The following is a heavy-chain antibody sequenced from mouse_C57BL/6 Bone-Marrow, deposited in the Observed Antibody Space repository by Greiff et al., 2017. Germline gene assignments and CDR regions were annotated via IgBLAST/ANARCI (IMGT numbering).Heavy chain of an antibody. J-gene: IGHJ2*01. D-gene: IGHD1-1*01. CDR2: ISSGGSYT. CDR1: GFTFSSYG. CDR3: ERQGATVVATGFDY. V-gene: IGHV5-6*01. Sequence: EVMLVESGGDLVKPGGSLKLSCAASGFTFSSYGMSWVRQTPDKRLEWVATISSGGSYTYYPDSVKGRFTISRDNAKNTLYLQMSSLKSEDTAMYYCERQGATVVATGFDYWGQGTTLTVSS.